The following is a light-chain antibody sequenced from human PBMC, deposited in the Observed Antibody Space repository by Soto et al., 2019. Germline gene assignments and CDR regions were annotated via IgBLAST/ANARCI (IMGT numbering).Light chain of an antibody. CDR3: QQYNSYSEA. J-gene: IGKJ1*01. V-gene: IGKV1-5*01. CDR1: QSISTW. CDR2: DAS. Sequence: DIQITQSPSTLSASVGDRVTITCRASQSISTWLAWYQQKPGKAPKFLIYDASSLESGVPSRFSGSGSGTEFTLTISSLQPDDFATYYCQQYNSYSEAFGQGTKVDIK.